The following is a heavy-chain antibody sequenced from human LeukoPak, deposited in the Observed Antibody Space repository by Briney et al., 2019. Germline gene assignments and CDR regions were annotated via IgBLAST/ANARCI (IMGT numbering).Heavy chain of an antibody. CDR2: IYYSGST. CDR3: ARAIAAAGTIGWFDP. J-gene: IGHJ5*02. D-gene: IGHD6-13*01. V-gene: IGHV4-59*11. CDR1: GGSISSHY. Sequence: SETLSLTCNVSGGSISSHYWSWIRQPPGKGLEWIGYIYYSGSTNYNPSLKSRVTISVDTSKNQFSLKLSSVTAADTAVYYCARAIAAAGTIGWFDPWGQGTLVTVSS.